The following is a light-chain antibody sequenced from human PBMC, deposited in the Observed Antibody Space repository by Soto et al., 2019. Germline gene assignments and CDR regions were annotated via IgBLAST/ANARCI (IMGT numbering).Light chain of an antibody. CDR1: QSVSSY. J-gene: IGKJ4*01. V-gene: IGKV3-11*01. CDR2: DAS. Sequence: EIVLTQSPATLSLSPWERATLSCRASQSVSSYLAWYQQKPGQAPSLLIYDASNRATGIPARFSGSGSGPDFTPTISSLEPEDFEVYYCQQRSNWPLTFGGGTKVEIK. CDR3: QQRSNWPLT.